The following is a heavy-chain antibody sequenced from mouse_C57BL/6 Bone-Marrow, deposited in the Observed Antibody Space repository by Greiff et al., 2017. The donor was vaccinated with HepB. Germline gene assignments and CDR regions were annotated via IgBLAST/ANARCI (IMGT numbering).Heavy chain of an antibody. Sequence: QVHVKQSGAELVKPGASVKLSCKASGYTFTEYTIHWVKQRSGQGLEWIGWCYPGSGSIKYNEKFKDKATLPAYKSSSTVYMELSRLTAEDSAVYFCSRHELNYYYGSRGFAYWGQGTLVTVSP. D-gene: IGHD1-1*01. CDR2: CYPGSGSI. CDR1: GYTFTEYT. J-gene: IGHJ3*01. CDR3: SRHELNYYYGSRGFAY. V-gene: IGHV1-62-2*01.